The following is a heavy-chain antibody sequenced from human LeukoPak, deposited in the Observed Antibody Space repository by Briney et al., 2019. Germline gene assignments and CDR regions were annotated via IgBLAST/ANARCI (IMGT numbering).Heavy chain of an antibody. J-gene: IGHJ2*01. CDR2: ISGSSYSI. Sequence: GGSLRLSCAAPGFIFSNYMMNRVRQTPGKGLELVSSISGSSYSIYYADSVKGRFTISTDNAKNSLYLQMNSLGAEDTAVYYCARRLTGDWHFDLWGRGTLVTVSS. CDR1: GFIFSNYM. CDR3: ARRLTGDWHFDL. D-gene: IGHD7-27*01. V-gene: IGHV3-21*01.